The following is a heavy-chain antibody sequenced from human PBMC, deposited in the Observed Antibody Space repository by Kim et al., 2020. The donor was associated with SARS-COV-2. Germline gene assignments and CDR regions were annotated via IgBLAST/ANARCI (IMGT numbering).Heavy chain of an antibody. V-gene: IGHV3-30*02. CDR3: AKAAELRYFDWLFPDYYGMDV. D-gene: IGHD3-9*01. Sequence: FTISRDNSKNTLYLQMNSLRAEDTAVYYCAKAAELRYFDWLFPDYYGMDVWGQGTTVTVSS. J-gene: IGHJ6*02.